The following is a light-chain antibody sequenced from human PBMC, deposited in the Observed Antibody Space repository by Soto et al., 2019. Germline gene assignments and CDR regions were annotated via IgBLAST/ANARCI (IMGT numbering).Light chain of an antibody. CDR2: EVS. CDR1: SSDVGGYNY. V-gene: IGLV2-14*01. Sequence: QYALTQPASVSGSPGQSITISCTGTSSDVGGYNYVSWYQQHPGKAPKLIIYEVSNRPSGVSNRFSGSKSGNTASLTISGLQAEDEADYYCNSYTSSSARVFGGGTKLTVL. J-gene: IGLJ3*02. CDR3: NSYTSSSARV.